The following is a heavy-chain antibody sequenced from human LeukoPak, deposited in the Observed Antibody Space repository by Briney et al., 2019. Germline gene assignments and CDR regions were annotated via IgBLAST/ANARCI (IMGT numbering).Heavy chain of an antibody. V-gene: IGHV4-59*01. CDR1: GGSISSYY. J-gene: IGHJ5*02. D-gene: IGHD6-19*01. CDR2: IYYSGST. CDR3: ARGARAVAVRSFIWFDP. Sequence: SETLSLTCTVSGGSISSYYWSWIRQPPGKGLEWIGYIYYSGSTNYNPSLKSRVTISVDTSKNQFSLKLSSVTAADTAVYYRARGARAVAVRSFIWFDPWGQGTLVTVSS.